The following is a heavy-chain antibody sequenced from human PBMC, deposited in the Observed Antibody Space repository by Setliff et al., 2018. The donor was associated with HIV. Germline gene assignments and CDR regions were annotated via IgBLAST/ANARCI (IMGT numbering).Heavy chain of an antibody. CDR1: GFNFSSHT. CDR3: TTDHPLLWFGELSY. D-gene: IGHD3-10*01. J-gene: IGHJ4*02. V-gene: IGHV3-15*01. CDR2: IKSKTDGGTT. Sequence: GGSLRLSCAASGFNFSSHTMNWIRQAPGKGLEWVGRIKSKTDGGTTDYAAPVKGRFTISRDDSKNTLYLQMNSLKTEDTAVYYCTTDHPLLWFGELSYWGQGTLVTVSS.